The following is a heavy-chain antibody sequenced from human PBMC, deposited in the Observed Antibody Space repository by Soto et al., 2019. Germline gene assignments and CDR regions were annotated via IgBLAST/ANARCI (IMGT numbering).Heavy chain of an antibody. J-gene: IGHJ6*02. V-gene: IGHV1-18*01. D-gene: IGHD2-2*01. CDR3: ASSFTSSQWRYGMDA. CDR1: GYTFTNYG. Sequence: ASVKVSCKASGYTFTNYGISWVRQAPGQGLEWMGWINVYNGNTNYAQKVQGRVTMTTDTSTGTAYMELRSLRSDDTAVYYCASSFTSSQWRYGMDAWGQGTTVTVSS. CDR2: INVYNGNT.